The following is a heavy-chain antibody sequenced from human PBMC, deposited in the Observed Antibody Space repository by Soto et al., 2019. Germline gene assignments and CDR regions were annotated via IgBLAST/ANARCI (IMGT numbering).Heavy chain of an antibody. D-gene: IGHD1-26*01. V-gene: IGHV1-18*01. CDR1: GYTFTNFG. CDR2: ISAYNGNT. Sequence: GASVKVSCKASGYTFTNFGISWVRQAPGQGLEWMGWISAYNGNTNYADSVKGRFTIFRDNAKNSLYLQMNSLRAEDTAVYYCARVVISGSYRDYWGQGTLVTVSS. J-gene: IGHJ4*02. CDR3: ARVVISGSYRDY.